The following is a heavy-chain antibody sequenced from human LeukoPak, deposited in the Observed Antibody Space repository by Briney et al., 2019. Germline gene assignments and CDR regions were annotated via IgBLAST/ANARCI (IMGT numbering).Heavy chain of an antibody. CDR1: GFTFDDYA. J-gene: IGHJ4*02. V-gene: IGHV3-9*01. Sequence: GGSLRLSCAASGFTFDDYAMHWVRQAPGKGLEWVSGISWNSGSIGYADSVKGRFTISRDNAKNSLYLQMNSLRAEDTALYYCAKARGYDYVWGSYRWFDYWGQGTLVTVSS. D-gene: IGHD3-16*02. CDR2: ISWNSGSI. CDR3: AKARGYDYVWGSYRWFDY.